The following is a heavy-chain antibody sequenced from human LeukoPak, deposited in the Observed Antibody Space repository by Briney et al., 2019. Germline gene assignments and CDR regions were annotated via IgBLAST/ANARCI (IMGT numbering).Heavy chain of an antibody. CDR3: ARLGYSSGWSPGPGDY. V-gene: IGHV4-59*12. CDR2: IYYSGST. D-gene: IGHD6-19*01. Sequence: SETLSLTCTVSGGSISSYYWSWIRQPPGKGLEWIGYIYYSGSTNYNPSLKSRVTISVDTSKNQFSLKLSSVTAADTAVYYCARLGYSSGWSPGPGDYWGQGTLVTVSS. J-gene: IGHJ4*02. CDR1: GGSISSYY.